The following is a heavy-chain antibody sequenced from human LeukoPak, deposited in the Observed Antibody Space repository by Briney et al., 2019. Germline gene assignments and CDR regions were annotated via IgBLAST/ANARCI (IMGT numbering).Heavy chain of an antibody. Sequence: GRSLRLSCAGSGFTFSNSGMHWVRQAPGKGLEWVAVISYDGSNKYYADSVKGRFTISRDNSKNTLYLQMSSLRAEDTAVYYCVRDKSSSGDNYYYYYGMDVWGQGTTVTVSS. CDR3: VRDKSSSGDNYYYYYGMDV. CDR2: ISYDGSNK. V-gene: IGHV3-30*03. D-gene: IGHD3-10*01. J-gene: IGHJ6*02. CDR1: GFTFSNSG.